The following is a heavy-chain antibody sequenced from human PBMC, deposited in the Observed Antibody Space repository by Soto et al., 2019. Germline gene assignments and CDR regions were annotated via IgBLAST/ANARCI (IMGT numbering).Heavy chain of an antibody. D-gene: IGHD4-17*01. Sequence: SETLSLTCSVSGGSVSYKTYYWRWIRQPPGRRLEWIGYVYYSGTTNYNPALKSRVTISVDLSKNRFSLRLSSVTTADTALYYCARTTAVPNTLRSRYFFDYWGQGTLVTVSS. V-gene: IGHV4-61*01. J-gene: IGHJ4*02. CDR3: ARTTAVPNTLRSRYFFDY. CDR2: VYYSGTT. CDR1: GGSVSYKTYY.